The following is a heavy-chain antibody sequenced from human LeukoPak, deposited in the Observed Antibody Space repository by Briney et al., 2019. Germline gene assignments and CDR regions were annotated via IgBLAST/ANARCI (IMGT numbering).Heavy chain of an antibody. D-gene: IGHD6-19*01. J-gene: IGHJ4*02. V-gene: IGHV3-21*01. Sequence: GGSLRLSCAASGFTFSSYSMNWVRQAPGKGLEWVSSISSSSSYIYYADSVKGRFTISRDNAKNSLYLQMNSLRAEDTAVYYCARDPKQWLGYYFDYWGQGTLVAVSS. CDR2: ISSSSSYI. CDR1: GFTFSSYS. CDR3: ARDPKQWLGYYFDY.